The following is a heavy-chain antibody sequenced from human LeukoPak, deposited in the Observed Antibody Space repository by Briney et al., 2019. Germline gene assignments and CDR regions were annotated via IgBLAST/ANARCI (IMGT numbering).Heavy chain of an antibody. CDR2: INHSGST. Sequence: SETLSLTCAVYGGSFSGYYWSWIRQPPVKGLEWIGEINHSGSTNYNPSLKSRVTISVDTSKNQFSLKLSSVTAADTAVYYCARGRRFRITISGVVIEKPKYFDYWGQGTLVTVSS. J-gene: IGHJ4*02. CDR1: GGSFSGYY. CDR3: ARGRRFRITISGVVIEKPKYFDY. V-gene: IGHV4-34*01. D-gene: IGHD3-3*01.